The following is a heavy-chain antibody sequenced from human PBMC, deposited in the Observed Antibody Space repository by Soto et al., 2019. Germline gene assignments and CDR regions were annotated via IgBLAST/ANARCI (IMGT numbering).Heavy chain of an antibody. CDR2: ISATGTT. CDR3: AGEQSGAANC. V-gene: IGHV4-4*07. D-gene: IGHD2-15*01. CDR1: GDSMSSYY. J-gene: IGHJ3*01. Sequence: QLQLQESGPGLVEPSETLSLTCSVSGDSMSSYYWSWIRQSAEKGLEWIGCISATGTTSYIPSLKSRITPSVDTSKNQFSLSLKFVTAADTAVYFCAGEQSGAANCWGQGTLVTVS.